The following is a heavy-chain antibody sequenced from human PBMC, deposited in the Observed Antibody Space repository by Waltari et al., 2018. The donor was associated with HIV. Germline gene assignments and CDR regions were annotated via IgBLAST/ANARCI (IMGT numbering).Heavy chain of an antibody. Sequence: EVQLVESGGGLVQPGGSLRLSWAASGFTPRGPWMHWVRQAPGKGLVWVSRIKSDGSITSYADSVKGRFTISRDNAKNTMYLQMNSLRVEDTAVYHCARSDWFDPWGQGTLVTVSS. V-gene: IGHV3-74*01. CDR1: GFTPRGPW. CDR3: ARSDWFDP. CDR2: IKSDGSIT. J-gene: IGHJ5*02.